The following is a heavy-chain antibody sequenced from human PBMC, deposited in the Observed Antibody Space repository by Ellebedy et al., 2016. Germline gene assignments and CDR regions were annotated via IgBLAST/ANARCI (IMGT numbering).Heavy chain of an antibody. CDR2: IYYSGST. J-gene: IGHJ4*02. CDR1: GGSFSSYY. Sequence: SETLSLXCAVYGGSFSSYYWSWIRQPPGKGLEWIGYIYYSGSTNYNPSLKSRVTISVDTSKNQFSLKLSSVTAADTAVYYCARISSGYYSGALHFDYWGQGTLVTVSS. V-gene: IGHV4-59*13. D-gene: IGHD3-22*01. CDR3: ARISSGYYSGALHFDY.